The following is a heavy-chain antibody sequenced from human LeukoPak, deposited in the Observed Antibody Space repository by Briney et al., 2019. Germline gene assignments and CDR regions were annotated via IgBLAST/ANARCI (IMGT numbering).Heavy chain of an antibody. V-gene: IGHV7-4-1*02. J-gene: IGHJ6*03. D-gene: IGHD4-17*01. CDR3: ARGRGDYDYYYYYMDV. Sequence: ASVKVSCKASGYTFTSYAMNWVRQAPGQGLEWMGWINTNTGNPTYAQGFTGRFVFSLDTSVSTAYLQISSLKAEDTAVYYCARGRGDYDYYYYYMDVWGKGTTVTVSS. CDR1: GYTFTSYA. CDR2: INTNTGNP.